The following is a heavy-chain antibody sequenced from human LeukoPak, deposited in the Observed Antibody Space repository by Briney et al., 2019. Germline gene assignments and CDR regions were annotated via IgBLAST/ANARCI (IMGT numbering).Heavy chain of an antibody. V-gene: IGHV4-59*01. D-gene: IGHD6-19*01. CDR3: ARGRGSGWYSFSFDY. Sequence: SETLSLTCTVSGGSISSYYWSWIRQPPGKGLEWIGYIYYSGSTNYNPSLKSRVTISVDTSKNQFSLKLSSVTAADTAVYYCARGRGSGWYSFSFDYWGQGTLVTVSS. CDR2: IYYSGST. CDR1: GGSISSYY. J-gene: IGHJ4*02.